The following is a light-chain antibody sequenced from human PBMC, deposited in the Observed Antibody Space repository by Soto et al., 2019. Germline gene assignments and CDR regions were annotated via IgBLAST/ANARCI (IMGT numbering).Light chain of an antibody. Sequence: DIQMPQSPSTLCASLGDSVTITSRASQSISSWLAWYQQKPGKAPKLLIYKASSLQNGVTSRFSGSGSGTDFSLTISSLQPEDFSTYYCQQYNSQWTFGPGTKVDIK. CDR2: KAS. CDR1: QSISSW. J-gene: IGKJ1*01. CDR3: QQYNSQWT. V-gene: IGKV1-5*03.